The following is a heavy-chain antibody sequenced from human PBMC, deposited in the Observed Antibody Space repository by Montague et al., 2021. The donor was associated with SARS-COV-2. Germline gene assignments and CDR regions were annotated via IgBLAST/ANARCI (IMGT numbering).Heavy chain of an antibody. V-gene: IGHV4-59*01. CDR3: ARGNVDTAMVLPYPYYYYYMDV. J-gene: IGHJ6*03. Sequence: SETLSLTCTVSGGSISSYYWSWIRQPRGKGLEWIGYIYYSGSTNXNHSLKSRVTISVDASKNQFSLKLSSVTAADTAVYYCARGNVDTAMVLPYPYYYYYMDVWGKGTTVTVSS. CDR1: GGSISSYY. CDR2: IYYSGST. D-gene: IGHD5-18*01.